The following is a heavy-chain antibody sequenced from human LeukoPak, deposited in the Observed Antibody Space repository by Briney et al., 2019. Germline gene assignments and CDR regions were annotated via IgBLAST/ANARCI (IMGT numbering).Heavy chain of an antibody. D-gene: IGHD2-21*02. CDR1: RFTFSSYG. CDR3: AREGDLDFDY. CDR2: ISSSSSYI. Sequence: GGSLRLSCAASRFTFSSYGMSWVRQAPGKGLEWVSSISSSSSYIYYADSVKGRFTISRDNAKNSLYLQMNSLRVEDTAVYYCAREGDLDFDYWGQGTLVTVSS. J-gene: IGHJ4*02. V-gene: IGHV3-21*01.